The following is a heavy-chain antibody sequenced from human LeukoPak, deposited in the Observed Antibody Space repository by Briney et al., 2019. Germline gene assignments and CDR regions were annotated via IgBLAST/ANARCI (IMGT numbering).Heavy chain of an antibody. D-gene: IGHD5-12*01. CDR2: MSYDGNNK. CDR3: ARDLGGNDSI. V-gene: IGHV3-30-3*01. J-gene: IGHJ4*02. CDR1: GITFSTYA. Sequence: GGSLRLSCAAFGITFSTYAMHWVRQAPGKGLEWVAVMSYDGNNKYYADSVRGRFTISRDNSKNTLYLQMNSLRPEDTAVYYCARDLGGNDSIWGQGTLVTVSS.